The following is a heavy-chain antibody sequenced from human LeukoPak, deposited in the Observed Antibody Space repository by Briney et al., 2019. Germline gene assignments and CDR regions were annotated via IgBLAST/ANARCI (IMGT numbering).Heavy chain of an antibody. Sequence: GGSLRLSCAVSGFSFSSYSMNWVRQAPGKGLEWVSHITASGTAMFYADSVKGRFTISRDNAKNSLYLQMNSLRDEDTAVYYCASSGSYRFDYWGQGTLVTVSS. CDR3: ASSGSYRFDY. CDR2: ITASGTAM. V-gene: IGHV3-48*02. D-gene: IGHD1-26*01. CDR1: GFSFSSYS. J-gene: IGHJ4*02.